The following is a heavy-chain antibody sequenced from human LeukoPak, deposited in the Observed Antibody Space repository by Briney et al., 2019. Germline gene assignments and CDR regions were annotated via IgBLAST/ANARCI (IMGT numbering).Heavy chain of an antibody. CDR3: ALGEAEGTPFDY. CDR2: ISGSGGST. V-gene: IGHV3-23*01. Sequence: KSGGSLRLSCAASGFTFSSYAMSWVRQAPGKGLEWVSAISGSGGSTYYADSVKGRFTISRDNSKNTLYLQMNSLRAEDTAVYYCALGEAEGTPFDYWGQGTLVTVSS. J-gene: IGHJ4*02. D-gene: IGHD6-13*01. CDR1: GFTFSSYA.